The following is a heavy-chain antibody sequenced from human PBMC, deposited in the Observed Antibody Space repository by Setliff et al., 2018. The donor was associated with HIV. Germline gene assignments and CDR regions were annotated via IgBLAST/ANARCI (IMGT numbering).Heavy chain of an antibody. CDR2: IIPVFGTA. J-gene: IGHJ3*02. CDR1: GGTFSNSA. V-gene: IGHV1-69*06. D-gene: IGHD1-7*01. Sequence: ASVKVSCKASGGTFSNSAIGWVRQAPGQGLEWMGRIIPVFGTANYAQNFQGRVTINVDKSTTTVYMELSSLKSEDTAVYYCARDMYRWNFGSRQPGPFDIWGQGTRVTVSS. CDR3: ARDMYRWNFGSRQPGPFDI.